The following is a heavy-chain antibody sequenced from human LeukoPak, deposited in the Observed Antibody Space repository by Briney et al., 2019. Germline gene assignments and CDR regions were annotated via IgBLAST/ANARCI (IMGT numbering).Heavy chain of an antibody. Sequence: GGSLRLSCAASGFTFSSYWMSWVRQAAGKGLGWVANIKQDGSEKYYVESVKGRFTISRDNAKKSLYLQMNSLRAEDTAVYYCARERGYYDSSGHDYFDYWGQGTLVTVSS. CDR1: GFTFSSYW. D-gene: IGHD3-22*01. V-gene: IGHV3-7*01. CDR3: ARERGYYDSSGHDYFDY. CDR2: IKQDGSEK. J-gene: IGHJ4*02.